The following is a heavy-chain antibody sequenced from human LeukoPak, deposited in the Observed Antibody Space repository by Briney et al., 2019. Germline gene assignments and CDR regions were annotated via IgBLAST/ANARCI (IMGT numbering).Heavy chain of an antibody. Sequence: PGGSLRLSCAASGFTFSSYALSWVRQAPGKGLEWVSAISGSGGSTYYADSVKGRFTISRDNSKNTLFLQMNSLRAEDTAVYYCANTLNDYGDYVFDNWGQGTLVTVSS. J-gene: IGHJ4*02. CDR3: ANTLNDYGDYVFDN. D-gene: IGHD4-17*01. CDR1: GFTFSSYA. CDR2: ISGSGGST. V-gene: IGHV3-23*01.